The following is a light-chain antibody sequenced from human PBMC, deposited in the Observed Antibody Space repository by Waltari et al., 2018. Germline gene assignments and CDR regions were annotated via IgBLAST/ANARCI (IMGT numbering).Light chain of an antibody. CDR3: CSYAGTPRVV. CDR2: EVN. V-gene: IGLV2-23*02. CDR1: NNDIGSYNL. J-gene: IGLJ2*01. Sequence: QSALTQPASVSGSPGQSITISCTGTNNDIGSYNLVSWYQQHPGKAPKVIIFEVNQRPSGLSKRFSVSKSGNTASLTVSGLHPEDEADYYCCSYAGTPRVVFGGGTKLTVL.